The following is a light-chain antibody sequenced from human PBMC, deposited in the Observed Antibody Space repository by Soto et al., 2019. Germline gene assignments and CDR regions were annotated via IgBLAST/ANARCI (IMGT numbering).Light chain of an antibody. CDR2: GAS. CDR3: QQYGGSPLYT. CDR1: QSINSTY. Sequence: EIVLTQSPGTPSLSPGERATLSCRASQSINSTYLAWYQQKPGLAPRLLIYGASSRATGIPDRFSGSGSGTDFTLTISRLEPEDFAVYYCQQYGGSPLYTFGQGTKLEIK. J-gene: IGKJ2*01. V-gene: IGKV3-20*01.